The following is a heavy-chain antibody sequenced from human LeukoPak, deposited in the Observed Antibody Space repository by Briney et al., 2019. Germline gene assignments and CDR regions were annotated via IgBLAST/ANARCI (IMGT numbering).Heavy chain of an antibody. V-gene: IGHV3-30-3*01. CDR2: IRSDGSTK. CDR1: GFTFSRYD. Sequence: PGGSLRLSCAASGFTFSRYDMHWVRQAPGKGLEWVAIIRSDGSTKDYVDSVKGRFTISRDNSKDTLYVQMNNLRPDDTAVYFCVLGHYGGLFDNWGQGTLLSV. CDR3: VLGHYGGLFDN. J-gene: IGHJ4*02. D-gene: IGHD4-23*01.